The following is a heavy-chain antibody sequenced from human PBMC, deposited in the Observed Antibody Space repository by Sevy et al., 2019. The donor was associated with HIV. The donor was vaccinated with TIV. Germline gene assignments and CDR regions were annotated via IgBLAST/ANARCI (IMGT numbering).Heavy chain of an antibody. CDR1: GFTFSSYS. D-gene: IGHD6-13*01. Sequence: GESLKISCAASGFTFSSYSMNWVRQAPGKGLEWVSYISSSSSTIYYADSVKGRFTISRDNAKNSLYLQMNSLRDEDTAVYYCARRQVAAAGTFDYWGQGTLVTVSS. J-gene: IGHJ4*02. V-gene: IGHV3-48*02. CDR2: ISSSSSTI. CDR3: ARRQVAAAGTFDY.